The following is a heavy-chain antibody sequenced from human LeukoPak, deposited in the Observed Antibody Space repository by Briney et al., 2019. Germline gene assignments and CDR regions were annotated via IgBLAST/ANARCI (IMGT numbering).Heavy chain of an antibody. CDR3: AKGLGVASLIVDALDM. J-gene: IGHJ3*02. V-gene: IGHV3-9*03. CDR1: GFTFHDYA. Sequence: GGSLRLSCAASGFTFHDYAMHWVRGVPGKGRECVSGITWNSGSVLYADSVRGRFTNSRDNAKNSLYLQMNSLRPEDMAFYYCAKGLGVASLIVDALDMWGQGTMVTV. CDR2: ITWNSGSV. D-gene: IGHD3/OR15-3a*01.